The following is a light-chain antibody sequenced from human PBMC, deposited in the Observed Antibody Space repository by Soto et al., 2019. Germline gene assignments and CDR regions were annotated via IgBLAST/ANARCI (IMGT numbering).Light chain of an antibody. V-gene: IGLV7-46*01. CDR3: LLTYSGVDRV. Sequence: QAVVTQEPSLTVSPGGTVTLTCGSSTGAVTSGHYPYWFQQRPGQAPRTLIYDTNNKHSWTPARFSGSLLGGKAALTLSGAQPEDEADYYCLLTYSGVDRVFGGGTKLTVL. CDR2: DTN. CDR1: TGAVTSGHY. J-gene: IGLJ3*02.